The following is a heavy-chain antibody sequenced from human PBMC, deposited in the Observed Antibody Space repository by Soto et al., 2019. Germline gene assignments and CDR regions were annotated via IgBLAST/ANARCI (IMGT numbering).Heavy chain of an antibody. CDR3: AKDSEIAAAGI. Sequence: EVQLVESGGGLVQPGRSLRLSCAASGFTFDDYAMHWVRQAPGKGLEWVSGISWNSGSIGYADSVKGRFTISRDNAKNSLYLQMNSLRAEDTALYYCAKDSEIAAAGIWGQGTMVTVSS. CDR2: ISWNSGSI. V-gene: IGHV3-9*01. CDR1: GFTFDDYA. D-gene: IGHD6-13*01. J-gene: IGHJ3*02.